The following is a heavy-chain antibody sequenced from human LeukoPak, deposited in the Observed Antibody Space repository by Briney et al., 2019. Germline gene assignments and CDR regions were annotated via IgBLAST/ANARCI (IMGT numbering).Heavy chain of an antibody. D-gene: IGHD5-24*01. Sequence: GGSLRLSCAASGFTFSIYGMNWVRQAPGKGLEWLSYISGGSGTIYYADSVRGRFTISRDNADNSLYLHLNSLRAEDTAIYYCATSRDNFDCWGQGTLVTVSS. V-gene: IGHV3-48*04. CDR3: ATSRDNFDC. CDR2: ISGGSGTI. CDR1: GFTFSIYG. J-gene: IGHJ4*02.